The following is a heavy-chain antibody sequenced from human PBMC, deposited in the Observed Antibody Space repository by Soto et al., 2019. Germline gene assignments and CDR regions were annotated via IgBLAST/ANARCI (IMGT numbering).Heavy chain of an antibody. D-gene: IGHD2-8*01. CDR1: GGSISSGCYY. Sequence: TLWLTGTVSGGSISSGCYYWSWIRQHPGKGLEWIGYIYYSGSTYYNPSLKSRVTISVDTSKNQFSLKLSSVTAADTAVYYCALARGAALNKWCMPRCGWFDPWGQGTLVTVSS. V-gene: IGHV4-31*03. CDR2: IYYSGST. J-gene: IGHJ5*02. CDR3: ALARGAALNKWCMPRCGWFDP.